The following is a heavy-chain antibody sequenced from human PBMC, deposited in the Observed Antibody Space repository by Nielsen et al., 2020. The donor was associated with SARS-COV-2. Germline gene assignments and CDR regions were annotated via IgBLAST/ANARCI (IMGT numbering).Heavy chain of an antibody. Sequence: GESLKISCAASGFTFNTYAMSWIRQAPGKGLEWISAISGGGTNSFYADSVKGRFTISRDNSNHTLYLQLTNLGAEDTAVYYCANDFGDCGSSTCRPKWGQGSRITVSS. CDR3: ANDFGDCGSSTCRPK. V-gene: IGHV3-23*01. D-gene: IGHD2-2*01. J-gene: IGHJ4*02. CDR2: ISGGGTNS. CDR1: GFTFNTYA.